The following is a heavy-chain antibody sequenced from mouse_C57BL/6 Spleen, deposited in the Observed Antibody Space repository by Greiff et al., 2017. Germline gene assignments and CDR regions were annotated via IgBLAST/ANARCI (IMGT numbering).Heavy chain of an antibody. CDR2: ISSGGSYT. CDR3: ASYYGSSYEWYFDV. J-gene: IGHJ1*03. D-gene: IGHD1-1*01. V-gene: IGHV5-6*01. CDR1: GFTFSSYG. Sequence: EVQGVESGGDLVKPGGSLKLSCAASGFTFSSYGMSWVRQTPDKRLEWVATISSGGSYTYYPDSVKGRFTISRDNAKNTLYLQMSSLKSEDTAMYYCASYYGSSYEWYFDVWGTGTTVTVSS.